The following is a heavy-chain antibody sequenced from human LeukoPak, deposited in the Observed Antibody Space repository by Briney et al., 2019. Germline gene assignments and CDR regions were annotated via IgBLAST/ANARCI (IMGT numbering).Heavy chain of an antibody. CDR3: AGESSLDILTGYLSLYYYYGMDV. V-gene: IGHV3-7*01. Sequence: GGSLRLSCAASGFTFSSYWMSWVRQAPGKELEWVANIKQDGSEKYYVDSVKGRFTISRDNAKNSLYLQMNSLRAEDTAVYYCAGESSLDILTGYLSLYYYYGMDVWGQGTTVTVSS. J-gene: IGHJ6*02. D-gene: IGHD3-9*01. CDR2: IKQDGSEK. CDR1: GFTFSSYW.